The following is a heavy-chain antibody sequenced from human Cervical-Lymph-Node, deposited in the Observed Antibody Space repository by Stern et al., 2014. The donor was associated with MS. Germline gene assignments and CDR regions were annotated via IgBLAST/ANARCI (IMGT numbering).Heavy chain of an antibody. V-gene: IGHV4-39*01. Sequence: VQLVESGPGLVKPSETLSLTCTVSGGPISSSSYYWGWIRQSPGKGLEWLGNIYHTGSTNYNLSLKTRVTISLDTSKNQFSLKLPSVTAADTAVYYCARLNILTGYSLGNWGQGALVTVSS. D-gene: IGHD3-9*01. CDR2: IYHTGST. J-gene: IGHJ4*02. CDR1: GGPISSSSYY. CDR3: ARLNILTGYSLGN.